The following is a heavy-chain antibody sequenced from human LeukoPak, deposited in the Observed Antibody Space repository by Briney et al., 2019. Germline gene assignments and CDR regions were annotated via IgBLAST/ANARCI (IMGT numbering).Heavy chain of an antibody. Sequence: ASVKVSCKASGYTFTGYYMHWVRQAPGQGLEWMGWINPNSGGTNYAQKFQGRVTMTRDTSISTAYMELSRLRSDDTAVHYCARERLSGTTAYYMDVWGKGTTVTVSS. D-gene: IGHD1-7*01. CDR3: ARERLSGTTAYYMDV. CDR2: INPNSGGT. CDR1: GYTFTGYY. V-gene: IGHV1-2*02. J-gene: IGHJ6*03.